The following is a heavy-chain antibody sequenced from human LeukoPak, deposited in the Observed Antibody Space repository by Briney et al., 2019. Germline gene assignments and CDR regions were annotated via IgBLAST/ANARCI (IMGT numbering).Heavy chain of an antibody. D-gene: IGHD5-18*01. Sequence: PGGSLRLSCVVSGFTFSDYAMSWVRQAPEKGLDWVSVISGSAHKIRYADSVKGRFTISRDNSENTVYLQMNNLRAEDTALYYCAGRPTGYSSGCVYWGQGALVTVSS. V-gene: IGHV3-23*01. CDR3: AGRPTGYSSGCVY. CDR2: ISGSAHKI. J-gene: IGHJ4*02. CDR1: GFTFSDYA.